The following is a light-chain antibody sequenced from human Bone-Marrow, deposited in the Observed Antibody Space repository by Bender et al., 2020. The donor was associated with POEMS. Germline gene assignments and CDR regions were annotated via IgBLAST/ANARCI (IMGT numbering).Light chain of an antibody. CDR2: EVS. J-gene: IGLJ1*01. CDR1: SSDVGGYNH. V-gene: IGLV2-23*02. Sequence: QSALTQPASVSGSPGQSITISCTGTSSDVGGYNHVSWYQQYPGEAPKLKVYEVSERPSGVSDRFSGSMSGNTASLTISALQAEDEADYYCCSYTGTTTFYVFGTGTKVTVL. CDR3: CSYTGTTTFYV.